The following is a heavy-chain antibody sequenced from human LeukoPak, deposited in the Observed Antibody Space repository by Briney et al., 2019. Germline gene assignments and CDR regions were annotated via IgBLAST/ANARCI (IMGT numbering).Heavy chain of an antibody. CDR1: GYRFTSYW. Sequence: GESLKISCKGSGYRFTSYWIGWVRQMPGKGLECMGIIYPGDSDTRYSLSFQGQVTISADKSISTAYLQWSSLKASDTAMYYCARHPHGGILTGNPTGAFDVWGQGTMVTVSS. D-gene: IGHD3-9*01. J-gene: IGHJ3*01. CDR3: ARHPHGGILTGNPTGAFDV. CDR2: IYPGDSDT. V-gene: IGHV5-51*01.